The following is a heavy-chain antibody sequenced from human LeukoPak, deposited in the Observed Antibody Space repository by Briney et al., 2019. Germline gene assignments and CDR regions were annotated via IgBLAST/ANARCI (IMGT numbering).Heavy chain of an antibody. CDR2: TIKSGDST. CDR3: ASLYNDYGDY. V-gene: IGHV3-23*01. CDR1: GFNFRNYG. Sequence: GGSLRLSCAASGFNFRNYGMSWVRQAPGKGLEWVSGTIKSGDSTFYADPVKGRFTISRDNSRNTLYLHMNSLRVDDTAIYYCASLYNDYGDYWGQGALVTVSS. J-gene: IGHJ4*02. D-gene: IGHD5-24*01.